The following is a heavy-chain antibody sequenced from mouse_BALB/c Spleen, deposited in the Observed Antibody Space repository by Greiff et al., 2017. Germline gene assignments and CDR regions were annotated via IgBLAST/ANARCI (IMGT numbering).Heavy chain of an antibody. V-gene: IGHV7-3*02. Sequence: EVQGVESGGGLVQPGGSLRLSCATSGFTFTDYYMSWVRQPPGKALEWLGFIRNKANGYTTEYSASVKGRFTISRDNSQSFLYLQMNTLRAEDSATYYCARDMITGLAYWGQGTLVTVSA. CDR2: IRNKANGYTT. D-gene: IGHD2-4*01. J-gene: IGHJ3*01. CDR1: GFTFTDYY. CDR3: ARDMITGLAY.